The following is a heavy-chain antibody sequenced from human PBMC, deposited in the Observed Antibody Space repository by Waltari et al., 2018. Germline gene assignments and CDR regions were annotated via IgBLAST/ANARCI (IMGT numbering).Heavy chain of an antibody. CDR2: IGPGGGPI. CDR1: GFKISGFS. D-gene: IGHD2-8*02. J-gene: IGHJ3*01. CDR3: VRGWWENSFDL. Sequence: LWESGGGLIQPGGSLRLACEASGFKISGFSVDWVSQAPGKGQEWIAFIGPGGGPIYYADSVRGRFTISRHDVDNLVYLQMENLRDEDTALYYCVRGWWENSFDLWGQGTRVTVSS. V-gene: IGHV3-48*02.